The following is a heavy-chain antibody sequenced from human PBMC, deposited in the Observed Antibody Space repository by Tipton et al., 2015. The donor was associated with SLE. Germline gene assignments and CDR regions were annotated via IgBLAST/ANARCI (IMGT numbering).Heavy chain of an antibody. CDR2: INPNSGGT. D-gene: IGHD6-13*01. CDR3: ARGTAGIAAAGNFDY. J-gene: IGHJ4*02. CDR1: GYTFTGYY. Sequence: QVQLVQSGAEVKKPGASVKVSCKASGYTFTGYYIHWVRQAPGQGLEWMGWINPNSGGTKYAQKFQGRVTMTRDTSISTAYMELSRLRSDDTAVYYCARGTAGIAAAGNFDYWGQGTLVTVSS. V-gene: IGHV1-2*02.